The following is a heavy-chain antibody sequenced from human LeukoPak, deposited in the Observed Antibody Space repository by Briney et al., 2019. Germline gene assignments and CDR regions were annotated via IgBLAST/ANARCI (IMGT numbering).Heavy chain of an antibody. CDR3: TKGSSGRRDN. D-gene: IGHD6-19*01. CDR1: GYTFTSCD. J-gene: IGHJ4*02. V-gene: IGHV1-8*01. CDR2: MNPNSGNT. Sequence: ASVKVSCKASGYTFTSCDINWLRQATGQGLEWMGWMNPNSGNTGYGQSFQGRITMTRDISIGTAYMELSNLTSEDTAIYYCTKGSSGRRDNWGQGTLVTVSA.